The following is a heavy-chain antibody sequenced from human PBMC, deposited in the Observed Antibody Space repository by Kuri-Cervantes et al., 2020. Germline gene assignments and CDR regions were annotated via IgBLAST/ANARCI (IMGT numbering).Heavy chain of an antibody. D-gene: IGHD3-22*01. CDR1: GGSINNHY. J-gene: IGHJ5*02. Sequence: GSLRLSCTVSGGSINNHYWSWTRQPPGKGLEWIGYIYYTGSTGYNPSLKSRVTISVDTSKNQFSLKLSSVTAADTAVYYCAREDYYDSSGYSLPLHSWFDPWGQGTLVTVSS. V-gene: IGHV4-59*11. CDR2: IYYTGST. CDR3: AREDYYDSSGYSLPLHSWFDP.